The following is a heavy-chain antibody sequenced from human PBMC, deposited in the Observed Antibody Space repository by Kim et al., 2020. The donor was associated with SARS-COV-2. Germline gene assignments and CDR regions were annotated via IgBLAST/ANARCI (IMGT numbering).Heavy chain of an antibody. J-gene: IGHJ6*02. CDR2: IWYDGSNK. V-gene: IGHV3-33*01. CDR1: GFTFSSYG. D-gene: IGHD6-19*01. CDR3: ARDCGSVKQWLVSTIKGYYYYGMDV. Sequence: GGSLRLSCAASGFTFSSYGMHWVRQAPGKGLEWVAVIWYDGSNKYYADSVKGRFTISRDNSKNTLYLQMNSLRAEDTAVYYCARDCGSVKQWLVSTIKGYYYYGMDVWGQGTTVTVSS.